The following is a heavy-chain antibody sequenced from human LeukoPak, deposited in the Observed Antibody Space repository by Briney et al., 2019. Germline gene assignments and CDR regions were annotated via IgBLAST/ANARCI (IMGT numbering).Heavy chain of an antibody. CDR1: GGSISSHC. V-gene: IGHV4-59*11. D-gene: IGHD5-18*01. J-gene: IGHJ4*02. CDR3: ATIKRGSIFGYFDF. Sequence: PSETLSLTCTVSGGSISSHCWSWIRQPPGKGLEWIAYLFDSVNTKDNPSLQSRLTLSADTSKNQFSLKLSSVTAADTAVYYCATIKRGSIFGYFDFWGQGIKVTVSS. CDR2: LFDSVNT.